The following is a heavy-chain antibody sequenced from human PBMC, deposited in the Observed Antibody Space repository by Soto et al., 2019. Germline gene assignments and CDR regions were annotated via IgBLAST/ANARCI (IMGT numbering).Heavy chain of an antibody. Sequence: QVQLVQSGAEVKKPGASVKVSCKASGYTFTSYGISWVRQAPGQGLEWMGWISAYNGNTNYAQKLQGRVTMTTDTSTSTAYMELRSLRSDDTAVYYCARDPGYYNVSPYYYYGMDVWGQGTKVTVSS. CDR1: GYTFTSYG. D-gene: IGHD3-9*01. J-gene: IGHJ6*02. CDR3: ARDPGYYNVSPYYYYGMDV. CDR2: ISAYNGNT. V-gene: IGHV1-18*01.